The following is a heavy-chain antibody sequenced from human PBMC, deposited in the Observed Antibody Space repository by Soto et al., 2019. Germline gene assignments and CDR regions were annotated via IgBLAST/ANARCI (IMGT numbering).Heavy chain of an antibody. CDR3: ARHDYGGFGL. J-gene: IGHJ4*02. CDR2: IYYSGST. V-gene: IGHV4-39*01. D-gene: IGHD4-17*01. CDR1: GGSISRSSYY. Sequence: QLQLQELGPGLVKPSETLSLTCTVSGGSISRSSYYWGWIRQPPGKGLEWIGRIYYSGSTYSNPSLKSRVTISVDTSKIQFSLKLSSVTAADTAVYYCARHDYGGFGLWGQGTLVTVSS.